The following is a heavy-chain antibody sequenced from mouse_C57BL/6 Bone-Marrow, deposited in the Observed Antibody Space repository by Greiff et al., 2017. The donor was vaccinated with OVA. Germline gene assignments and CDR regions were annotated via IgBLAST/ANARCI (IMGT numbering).Heavy chain of an antibody. Sequence: VQLQQPGAELVRPGTSVKLSCKASGYTFTSYWMHWVKQRPGQGLEWIGVIDPSDSYTNYNQKFKGKATLTVDTSSSTAYMQLSSLTSEDSAVYYCARITTVVAKNYFDYWGQGTTLTVSS. CDR1: GYTFTSYW. D-gene: IGHD1-1*01. J-gene: IGHJ2*01. V-gene: IGHV1-59*01. CDR3: ARITTVVAKNYFDY. CDR2: IDPSDSYT.